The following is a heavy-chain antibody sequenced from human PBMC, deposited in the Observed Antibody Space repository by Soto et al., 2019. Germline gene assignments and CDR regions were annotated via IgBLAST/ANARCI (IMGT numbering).Heavy chain of an antibody. V-gene: IGHV1-69*01. D-gene: IGHD2-2*01. CDR2: IIPIFGTA. CDR3: ARGYAPEGDSWYYYGMDV. CDR1: GGTFSSYA. J-gene: IGHJ6*02. Sequence: QVQLVQSGAEVKKPGASMKVSCKASGGTFSSYAISWVRQAPGQGLEWMGGIIPIFGTANYAQKFQGRVTITADESTSTAYMELSSLRSEDTAVYYCARGYAPEGDSWYYYGMDVWGQGTTVTVSS.